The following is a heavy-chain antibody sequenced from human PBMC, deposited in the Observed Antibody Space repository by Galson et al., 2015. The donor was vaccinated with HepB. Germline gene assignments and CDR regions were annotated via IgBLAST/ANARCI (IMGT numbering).Heavy chain of an antibody. CDR1: GGTFSSYY. J-gene: IGHJ4*02. CDR2: IIPIVGMA. V-gene: IGHV1-69*02. Sequence: SVKASCKASGGTFSSYYISWVRQAPGQGLEWMGRIIPIVGMANYAQRFQGRVTITADKSTSTAYMDLSSLRSEDTAVYYCAGQGSGNYYQDYWGQGTLVTVSS. D-gene: IGHD3-10*01. CDR3: AGQGSGNYYQDY.